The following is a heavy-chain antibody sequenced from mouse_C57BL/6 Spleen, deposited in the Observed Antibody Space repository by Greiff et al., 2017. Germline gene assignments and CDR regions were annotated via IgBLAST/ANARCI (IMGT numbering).Heavy chain of an antibody. Sequence: VKVVEPGAELARPGASVKLSCKASGYTFTSYGISWVKQRTGQGLEWIGEIYPRSGNTYYNEKFKGKATLTADKSSSTAYMELRSLTSEDSAVXFCAREEGVYYGSSYGYWDFDVWGTGTTVTVSS. CDR3: AREEGVYYGSSYGYWDFDV. CDR1: GYTFTSYG. J-gene: IGHJ1*03. V-gene: IGHV1-81*01. D-gene: IGHD1-1*01. CDR2: IYPRSGNT.